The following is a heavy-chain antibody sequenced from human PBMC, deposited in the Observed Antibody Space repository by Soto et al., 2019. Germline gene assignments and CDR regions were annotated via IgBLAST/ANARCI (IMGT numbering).Heavy chain of an antibody. D-gene: IGHD3-10*01. CDR3: ARDRITMVRGVTHENWFDP. J-gene: IGHJ5*02. CDR1: GYTFTGYY. CDR2: INPNSGGT. Sequence: ASVKVSCKASGYTFTGYYMHWVRQAPGQGXEWMGWINPNSGGTNYAQKFQGWVTMTRDTSISTAYMELSRLRSDDTAVYYCARDRITMVRGVTHENWFDPWGQGTLVTVSS. V-gene: IGHV1-2*04.